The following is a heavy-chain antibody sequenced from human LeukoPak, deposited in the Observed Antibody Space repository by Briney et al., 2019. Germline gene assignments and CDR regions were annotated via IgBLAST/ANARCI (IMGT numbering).Heavy chain of an antibody. V-gene: IGHV4-34*01. J-gene: IGHJ4*02. D-gene: IGHD2-15*01. CDR2: INHSGST. Sequence: SETLSLTCAVYDGSFSGYYWSWIRQPPGKGLEWIGEINHSGSTNYNPSLKSRVTISVDTSKNQFSLKLNSVTAADTAVFYCARHHRRHCSGVTCYRYYFDYWGQGTLVTVSS. CDR1: DGSFSGYY. CDR3: ARHHRRHCSGVTCYRYYFDY.